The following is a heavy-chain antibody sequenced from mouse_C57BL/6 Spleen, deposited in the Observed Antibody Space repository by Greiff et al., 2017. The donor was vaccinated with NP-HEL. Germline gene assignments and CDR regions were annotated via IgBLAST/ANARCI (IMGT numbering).Heavy chain of an antibody. CDR3: VESKTGTLAY. V-gene: IGHV10-1*01. CDR1: GFSFNTYA. CDR2: IRSKSNNYAT. J-gene: IGHJ3*01. D-gene: IGHD4-1*01. Sequence: EVHLVESGGGLVQPKGSLKLSCAASGFSFNTYAMNWVRQAPGKGLEWVARIRSKSNNYATYYADSVKDRFTISRDDSESMLYLQMNNLKTEDTAMYYCVESKTGTLAYWGQGTLVTVSA.